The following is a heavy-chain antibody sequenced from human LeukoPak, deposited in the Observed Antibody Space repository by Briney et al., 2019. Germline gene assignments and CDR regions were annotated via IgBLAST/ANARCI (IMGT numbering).Heavy chain of an antibody. D-gene: IGHD3-3*01. V-gene: IGHV1-18*01. J-gene: IGHJ4*02. CDR3: ARNYYYDFWSGYPDY. CDR1: GYTFTSYG. CDR2: TSAYNGNT. Sequence: ASVKVSCKASGYTFTSYGISWVRQAPGQGLEWMGWTSAYNGNTNYAQKLQGRVTMTTDTSTSTAYMELRSLRSDDTAVYYCARNYYYDFWSGYPDYWGQGTLVTVSS.